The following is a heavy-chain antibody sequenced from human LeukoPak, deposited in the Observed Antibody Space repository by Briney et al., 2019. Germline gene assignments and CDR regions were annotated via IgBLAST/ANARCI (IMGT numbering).Heavy chain of an antibody. CDR1: GFTFSSHW. D-gene: IGHD3-3*01. Sequence: PGGSLRLSCAASGFTFSSHWMHWVRQAPGKGLVWVSRIDSHGTSTIDADSVKGRFTVSRDNAKNTLYLQMNSLRAEDTAVYYCARVRITIFGVVSSFYYMDVWGKGTTVTVSS. CDR3: ARVRITIFGVVSSFYYMDV. CDR2: IDSHGTST. V-gene: IGHV3-74*01. J-gene: IGHJ6*03.